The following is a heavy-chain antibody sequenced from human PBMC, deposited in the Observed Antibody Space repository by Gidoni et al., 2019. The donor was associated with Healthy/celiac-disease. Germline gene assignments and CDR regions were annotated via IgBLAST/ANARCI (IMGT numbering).Heavy chain of an antibody. D-gene: IGHD6-13*01. CDR1: GFTFSSYA. J-gene: IGHJ4*02. V-gene: IGHV3-23*01. Sequence: EVQLLESGGGLVQPGGSLRLSCAASGFTFSSYAMSWVRQAPGKGLEWVSAISGSGGSTYYADSVKGRFTISRDNSKNTLYLQMNSLRAEDTAVYYCASSIAAAGTWDYWGQGTLVTVSS. CDR3: ASSIAAAGTWDY. CDR2: ISGSGGST.